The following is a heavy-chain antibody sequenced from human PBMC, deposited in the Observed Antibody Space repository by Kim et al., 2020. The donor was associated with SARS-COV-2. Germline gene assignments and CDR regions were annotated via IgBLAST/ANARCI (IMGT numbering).Heavy chain of an antibody. J-gene: IGHJ6*02. V-gene: IGHV4-34*01. D-gene: IGHD6-13*01. Sequence: SLKSRVPISVDTSKKQFSLTLSSVTAADTAVYYCARGYSRRYYYYYGMDVWGQGTTVTVSS. CDR3: ARGYSRRYYYYYGMDV.